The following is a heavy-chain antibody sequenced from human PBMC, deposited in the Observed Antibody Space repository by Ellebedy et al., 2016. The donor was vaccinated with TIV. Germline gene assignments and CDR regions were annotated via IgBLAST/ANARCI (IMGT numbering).Heavy chain of an antibody. J-gene: IGHJ4*02. D-gene: IGHD4-17*01. CDR1: GFTFSSYA. Sequence: GESLKISXAASGFTFSSYAMHWVRQAPGKGLEWVAVISYDGSNKYYADSVKGRFTISRDNSKNTLYLQMNSLRAEDTAVYYCARDIGYGDSIRGFDYWGQGTLVTVSS. CDR3: ARDIGYGDSIRGFDY. V-gene: IGHV3-30-3*01. CDR2: ISYDGSNK.